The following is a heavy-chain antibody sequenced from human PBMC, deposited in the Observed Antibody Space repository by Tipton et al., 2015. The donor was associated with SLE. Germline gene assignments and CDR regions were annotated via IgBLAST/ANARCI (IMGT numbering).Heavy chain of an antibody. CDR2: ISRSGVRT. CDR1: GFTFSDFG. CDR3: AKDIGSYGFTYYGFWSGYSMDF. D-gene: IGHD3-3*01. J-gene: IGHJ4*02. V-gene: IGHV3-23*01. Sequence: GSLRLSCAASGFTFSDFGMNWVRQAPGKGLEWVSRISRSGVRTYYADSVKGRFTISRDNSKNTVYLQMNSLKAEDTALYYCAKDIGSYGFTYYGFWSGYSMDFWGQGTLVTVSS.